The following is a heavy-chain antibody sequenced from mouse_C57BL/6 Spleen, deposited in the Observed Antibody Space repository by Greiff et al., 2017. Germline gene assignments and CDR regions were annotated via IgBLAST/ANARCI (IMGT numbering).Heavy chain of an antibody. CDR2: IDPSDSET. D-gene: IGHD4-1*01. CDR1: GYTFTSYW. V-gene: IGHV1-52*01. J-gene: IGHJ1*03. Sequence: VQLQQPGAELVRPGSSVKLSCKASGYTFTSYWMHWVKQRPIQGLEWIGNIDPSDSETHYNQKFKDKATLTVDKSSSTAYMQLSSLLSEVSAVYYCASSVLTGTGHWYFDVWGTGTTVTVSS. CDR3: ASSVLTGTGHWYFDV.